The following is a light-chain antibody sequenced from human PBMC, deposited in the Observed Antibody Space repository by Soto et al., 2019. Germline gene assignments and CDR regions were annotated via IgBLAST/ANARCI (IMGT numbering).Light chain of an antibody. J-gene: IGKJ5*01. CDR3: QQRSSWPIT. Sequence: EIVLTQSPATLSLSPGEGATLSCRASQIVGSLLAWYQQKPGQAPRLVIYDASNRATGIPDRFSGSGSGTDFTLTISRLEPEDFAVYYCQQRSSWPITFGQGTRLEIK. CDR1: QIVGSL. V-gene: IGKV3-11*01. CDR2: DAS.